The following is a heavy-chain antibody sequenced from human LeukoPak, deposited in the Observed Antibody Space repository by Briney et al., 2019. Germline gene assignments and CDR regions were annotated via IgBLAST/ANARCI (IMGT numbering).Heavy chain of an antibody. V-gene: IGHV1-69*05. Sequence: SVKVSXKASGGTFSSYAISWVRQAPGQGLEWMGRIIPIFGTANYAQKFQGRVTITTDESTSTAYMELSSLRSEDTAVYYCASSSLPDYGDFTIFDYRGQGTLVTVSS. CDR2: IIPIFGTA. J-gene: IGHJ4*02. D-gene: IGHD4-17*01. CDR1: GGTFSSYA. CDR3: ASSSLPDYGDFTIFDY.